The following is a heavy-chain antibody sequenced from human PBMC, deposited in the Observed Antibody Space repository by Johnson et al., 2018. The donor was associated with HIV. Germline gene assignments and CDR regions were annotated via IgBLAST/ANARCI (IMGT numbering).Heavy chain of an antibody. CDR2: VTYDGSNK. D-gene: IGHD3-10*01. Sequence: QVQLVESGGGVVQPGKSLRLSCAASGFTFSNYAIHWVRQAPGKGLEWVAFVTYDGSNKYYADSVKGRFTISRANSKNTLHLQMNRLRTEHTAVYCCARDLRFNRTVQGRVIISGAFDMWGQGTVVHVSS. CDR3: ARDLRFNRTVQGRVIISGAFDM. J-gene: IGHJ3*02. V-gene: IGHV3-30-3*01. CDR1: GFTFSNYA.